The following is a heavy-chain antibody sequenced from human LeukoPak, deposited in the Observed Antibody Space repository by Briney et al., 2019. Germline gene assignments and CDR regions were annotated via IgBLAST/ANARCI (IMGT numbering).Heavy chain of an antibody. CDR2: INPSSGGT. CDR3: ARDLAVAGTLGY. Sequence: ASVKVSCKASGYTFTGYYMHWVRQAPGQGLEWMGWINPSSGGTNYAQKFQGRVTMTRDTSISTAYMELSRLRSDDTAVYYCARDLAVAGTLGYWGQGTLVTVSS. J-gene: IGHJ4*02. CDR1: GYTFTGYY. V-gene: IGHV1-2*02. D-gene: IGHD6-19*01.